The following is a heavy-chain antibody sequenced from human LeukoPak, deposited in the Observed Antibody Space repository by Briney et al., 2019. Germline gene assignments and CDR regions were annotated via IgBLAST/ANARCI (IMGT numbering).Heavy chain of an antibody. CDR3: ARDSTDYDSRGYYGDY. Sequence: GSLRLSCAASGFTLSSYWMSWVRQAPGKGLEWVGEINHSGSTNYNPSLKSRVTISVDTSNNQYSLKLSSVTTADTAVYYCARDSTDYDSRGYYGDYWGQGTLVTVSS. J-gene: IGHJ4*02. CDR2: INHSGST. V-gene: IGHV4-34*01. D-gene: IGHD3-22*01. CDR1: GFTLSSYW.